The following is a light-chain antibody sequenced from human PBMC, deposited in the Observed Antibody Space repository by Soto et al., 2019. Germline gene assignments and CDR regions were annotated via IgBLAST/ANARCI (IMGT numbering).Light chain of an antibody. Sequence: DIQMTQSPSSLSASVGDRVTITCRASQSISNYLNWYQHKAGKAPKLLIYAASSLQSGVPSRFSGSGSGTDFTLTISSLQPEDFATYYCQQSYSTFPLTFGGGTKVEIK. CDR3: QQSYSTFPLT. CDR1: QSISNY. J-gene: IGKJ4*01. V-gene: IGKV1-39*01. CDR2: AAS.